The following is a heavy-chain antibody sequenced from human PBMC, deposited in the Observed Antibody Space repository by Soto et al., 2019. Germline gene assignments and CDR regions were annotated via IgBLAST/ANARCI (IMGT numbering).Heavy chain of an antibody. Sequence: GGSLRLSCAASGFTFSDYYISWIRQAPGKGLEWISHSSSHYTKYADSVQGRFTVSRDNAKNSLYLQMNSLRHDDTAFYYCAREQQTGMVLGWFDTWGQGTLVTVSS. CDR2: SSSHYT. J-gene: IGHJ5*02. V-gene: IGHV3-11*06. CDR1: GFTFSDYY. D-gene: IGHD1-1*01. CDR3: AREQQTGMVLGWFDT.